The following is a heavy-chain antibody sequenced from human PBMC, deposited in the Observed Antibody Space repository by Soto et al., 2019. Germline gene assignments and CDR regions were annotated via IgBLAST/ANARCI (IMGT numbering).Heavy chain of an antibody. Sequence: SETLSLTCTVPGGSISSYYWSWIRQPPGKGLEWIGYIYYSGSTNYNPSLKSRVTISVDTSKNQFSLNLSSVTAADTAVYYCASSSAWYIYDSWGPGTLVTVSS. D-gene: IGHD6-13*01. J-gene: IGHJ4*02. V-gene: IGHV4-59*01. CDR2: IYYSGST. CDR1: GGSISSYY. CDR3: ASSSAWYIYDS.